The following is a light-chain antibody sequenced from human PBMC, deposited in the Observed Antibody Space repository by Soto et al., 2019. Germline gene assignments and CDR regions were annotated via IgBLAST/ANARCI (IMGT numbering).Light chain of an antibody. Sequence: QSALTQPASVSGSPGQSITISCTGTSSDVGTYNFVSWYQQHPGKAPKLIIYEVSDRPSGISNHFSGSKSGNTASLTISGLQAEDEATYYCISYTITTALVFGTGTKVTVL. CDR1: SSDVGTYNF. CDR2: EVS. V-gene: IGLV2-14*01. CDR3: ISYTITTALV. J-gene: IGLJ1*01.